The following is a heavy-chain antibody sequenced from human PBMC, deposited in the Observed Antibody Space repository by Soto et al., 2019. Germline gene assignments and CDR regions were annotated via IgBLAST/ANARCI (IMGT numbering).Heavy chain of an antibody. D-gene: IGHD2-15*01. CDR1: GFTFSSSW. Sequence: GGSLRLSCAASGFTFSSSWMSWVRQAPGKGLEWVDNIKQDGSEKYYWGSVKGRFSISRDNANNSLYLQMNSLRAEDTAVYYCATQGVIAATFYAMDVWGQGTTVTVSS. CDR3: ATQGVIAATFYAMDV. V-gene: IGHV3-7*01. CDR2: IKQDGSEK. J-gene: IGHJ6*02.